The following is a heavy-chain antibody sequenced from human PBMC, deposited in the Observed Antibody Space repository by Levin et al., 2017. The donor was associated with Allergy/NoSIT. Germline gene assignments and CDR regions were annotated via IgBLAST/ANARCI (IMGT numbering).Heavy chain of an antibody. CDR1: GFTVSSNY. J-gene: IGHJ4*02. CDR3: ASQAYSGYIDY. Sequence: GESLKISCAASGFTVSSNYMSWVRQAPGKGLEWVSVIYSGGSTYYADSVKGRFTISRDNSKNTLYLQMNSLRAEDTAVYYCASQAYSGYIDYWGQGTLVTVSS. CDR2: IYSGGST. D-gene: IGHD1-26*01. V-gene: IGHV3-53*01.